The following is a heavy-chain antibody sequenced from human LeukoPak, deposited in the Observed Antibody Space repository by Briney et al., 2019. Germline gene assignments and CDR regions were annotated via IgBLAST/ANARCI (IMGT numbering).Heavy chain of an antibody. Sequence: TSQTLSLTCAISGDSVSSNSAAWNWIRQSPSRGLQWLGRTYYRSKWFNDYAVSVKSRITINPDTSKNQFSLQPNSVTPEDTAVYYCARGYSGYDFGGFVYWGQGTLVTVSS. CDR1: GDSVSSNSAA. CDR3: ARGYSGYDFGGFVY. V-gene: IGHV6-1*01. CDR2: TYYRSKWFN. J-gene: IGHJ4*02. D-gene: IGHD5-12*01.